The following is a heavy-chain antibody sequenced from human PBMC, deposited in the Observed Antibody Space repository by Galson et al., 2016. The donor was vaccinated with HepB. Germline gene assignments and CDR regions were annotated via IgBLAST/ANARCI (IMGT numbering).Heavy chain of an antibody. CDR2: IYSGGTT. V-gene: IGHV3-53*01. J-gene: IGHJ4*02. Sequence: SLRLSCAASGFTVGSNYMSWVRQAPGKGLEWVSVIYSGGTTYYADSVKGRFTISRDNSKNTVYLQMNSLRAEDTAVYYCARVPFYYDSSTTDSWGQGTLVTVSS. CDR1: GFTVGSNY. D-gene: IGHD3-22*01. CDR3: ARVPFYYDSSTTDS.